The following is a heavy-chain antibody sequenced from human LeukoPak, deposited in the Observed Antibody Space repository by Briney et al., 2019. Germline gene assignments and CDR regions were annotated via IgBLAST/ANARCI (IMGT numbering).Heavy chain of an antibody. J-gene: IGHJ6*03. Sequence: GGSLRLSCAASGFTVSSNYMSWVPQAPGKGLEWVSVIYSGGSTYYADSVKGRFTISRDNSKNTVYVQMNSLRAEDTAVYYCAKEGYSRGYYSYYYMDVWGKGTTVTVSS. CDR1: GFTVSSNY. V-gene: IGHV3-53*05. CDR3: AKEGYSRGYYSYYYMDV. CDR2: IYSGGST. D-gene: IGHD6-13*01.